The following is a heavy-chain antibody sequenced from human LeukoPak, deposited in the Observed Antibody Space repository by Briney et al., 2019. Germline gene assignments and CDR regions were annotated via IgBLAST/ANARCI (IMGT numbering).Heavy chain of an antibody. CDR3: VRDRHILRFLDGAFDI. CDR1: GFTFNEYA. V-gene: IGHV3-30*04. Sequence: GGSLRLSCVASGFTFNEYALHWVRQPPGKGLDWVAIISYDGSENDYADSVKGRFTISRDNSKNTMYLQMNSMRPYDPAVYYCVRDRHILRFLDGAFDIWGQGTTVTVSS. J-gene: IGHJ3*02. CDR2: ISYDGSEN. D-gene: IGHD3-3*01.